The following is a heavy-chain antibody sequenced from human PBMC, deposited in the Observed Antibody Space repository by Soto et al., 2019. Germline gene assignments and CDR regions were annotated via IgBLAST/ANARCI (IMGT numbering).Heavy chain of an antibody. D-gene: IGHD6-13*01. CDR2: ISDSGGST. CDR1: GFTFSSYA. V-gene: IGHV3-23*01. CDR3: AKAPSSSWWPFDY. J-gene: IGHJ4*02. Sequence: PGGSLRLSCAASGFTFSSYAMSWVRQAPGKGLERVSAISDSGGSTYYADSVKGRFTISRDNSKNTLYLQMNSLRAEDAAVYYCAKAPSSSWWPFDYWGQGTLVTVSS.